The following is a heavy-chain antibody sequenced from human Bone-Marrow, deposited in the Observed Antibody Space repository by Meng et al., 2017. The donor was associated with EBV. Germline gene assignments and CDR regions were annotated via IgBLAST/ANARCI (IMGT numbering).Heavy chain of an antibody. Sequence: QVQLVESGXGVVQPGRSLRRSCSASGFTFSSYTMHWVRQAPGKGLEWVAVISHDGSNKYYPDSVKGRFTISRDNSKSTLYLQMNSLRTEDTAVYYCARDRELLWFGESPLTFDYWGQGTLVTVSS. CDR2: ISHDGSNK. V-gene: IGHV3-30-3*01. CDR3: ARDRELLWFGESPLTFDY. J-gene: IGHJ4*02. CDR1: GFTFSSYT. D-gene: IGHD3-10*01.